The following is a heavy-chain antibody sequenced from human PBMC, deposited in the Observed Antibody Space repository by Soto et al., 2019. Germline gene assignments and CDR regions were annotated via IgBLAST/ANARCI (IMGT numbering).Heavy chain of an antibody. CDR3: ARDQVNDIWSGPYYGMDV. J-gene: IGHJ6*02. CDR2: INWNGGST. CDR1: AVTFSGFG. D-gene: IGHD3-3*01. Sequence: GGSLRLSCAASAVTFSGFGMHWVRQAPGKGLEWVSGINWNGGSTGYADSVKGRFTISRDNAKNSLYLQMNSLRAEDTALYYCARDQVNDIWSGPYYGMDVWGQGTTVTVSS. V-gene: IGHV3-20*04.